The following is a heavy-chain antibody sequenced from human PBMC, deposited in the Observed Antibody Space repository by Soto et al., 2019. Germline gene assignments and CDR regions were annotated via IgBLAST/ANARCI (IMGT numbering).Heavy chain of an antibody. CDR1: GASISSYY. V-gene: IGHV4-59*01. CDR3: AAPARY. CDR2: MHDSGST. D-gene: IGHD6-6*01. J-gene: IGHJ4*02. Sequence: QVQLQESGPGLVKPSETLSLTCTVSGASISSYYWNWIRQPPGKGLEWIGYMHDSGSTSYNPSLRSRVTISVDTARNQLSLNLTSVTAADAAVYYCAAPARYWGQGILVTASS.